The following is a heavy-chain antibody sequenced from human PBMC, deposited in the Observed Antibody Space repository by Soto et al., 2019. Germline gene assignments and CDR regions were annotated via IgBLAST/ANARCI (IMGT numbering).Heavy chain of an antibody. D-gene: IGHD2-15*01. CDR2: IIPMFDTP. V-gene: IGHV1-69*12. CDR3: ARSGGLDRDFTY. Sequence: QVQLVQSGAEVKKPGSSVKVSCKASGGTFSSDSFSWVRQAPGQGLEWMGGIIPMFDTPIYAQKFQDRVTPPADESTSTADRQLSSLRSGDTAVYYCARSGGLDRDFTYWGQGALVTVSS. J-gene: IGHJ4*02. CDR1: GGTFSSDS.